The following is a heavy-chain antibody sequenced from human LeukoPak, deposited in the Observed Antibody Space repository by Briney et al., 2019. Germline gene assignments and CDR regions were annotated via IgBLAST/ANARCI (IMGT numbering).Heavy chain of an antibody. CDR2: INPSGGST. D-gene: IGHD3-3*01. CDR3: ARDRFGGYYYGMDV. CDR1: GYTFTSYY. Sequence: ASVKVSCKSSGYTFTSYYMRWVRQAPGQGLEWIGIINPSGGSTSYAQKFQGRVTMTRDTSTSTVYMELSSLRSEDTAVYYCARDRFGGYYYGMDVWGQGTTVTVSS. J-gene: IGHJ6*02. V-gene: IGHV1-46*01.